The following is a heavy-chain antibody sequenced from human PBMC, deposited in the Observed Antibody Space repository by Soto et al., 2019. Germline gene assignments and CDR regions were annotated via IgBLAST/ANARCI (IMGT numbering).Heavy chain of an antibody. CDR1: VYQTTSYY. CDR2: INPNSGGT. CDR3: ARPVVMWSRWFGEHYSDAFDI. D-gene: IGHD3-10*01. J-gene: IGHJ3*02. V-gene: IGHV1-2*02. Sequence: SGEVYCGGSVYQTTSYYMHSLRQRTGQGLEWVGWINPNSGGTNYAQKFQGRVTMTRDTSISTAYMEVSRLRSHDPDVYYCARPVVMWSRWFGEHYSDAFDIWPQGTVVTVS.